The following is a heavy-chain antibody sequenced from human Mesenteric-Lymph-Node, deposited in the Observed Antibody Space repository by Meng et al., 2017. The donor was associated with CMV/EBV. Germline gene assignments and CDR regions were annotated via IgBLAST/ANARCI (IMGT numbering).Heavy chain of an antibody. D-gene: IGHD3-10*01. CDR2: ISNSGGAT. Sequence: GESLKISCAASGFTFSDYAMAWVRQTPEKGLEWVPTISNSGGATHYTDSVKGRFTISRDNSNNMLYLQMSSLRAEDTALYYCATDVGVIFYGSWGQGTLVTVSS. CDR3: ATDVGVIFYGS. CDR1: GFTFSDYA. V-gene: IGHV3-23*01. J-gene: IGHJ4*02.